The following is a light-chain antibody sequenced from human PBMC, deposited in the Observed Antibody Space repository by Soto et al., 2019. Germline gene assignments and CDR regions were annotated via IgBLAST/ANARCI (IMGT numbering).Light chain of an antibody. CDR2: EVS. CDR3: NSYAGSNNMI. CDR1: SSDVGGYNY. V-gene: IGLV2-8*01. J-gene: IGLJ2*01. Sequence: QSVLTQPPSASGSPGQSVTISCTGTSSDVGGYNYVSWFQQHPGEAPKLIIYEVSERPSGVPERFSGSKSGNTASLTVSGLRPEDEADYYCNSYAGSNNMIFGGGTKLTVL.